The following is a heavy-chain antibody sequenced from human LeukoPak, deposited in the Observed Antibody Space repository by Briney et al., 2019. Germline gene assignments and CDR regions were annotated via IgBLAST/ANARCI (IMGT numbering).Heavy chain of an antibody. D-gene: IGHD2-15*01. V-gene: IGHV3-66*02. J-gene: IGHJ6*03. CDR3: ARGSAYCSGGSCYFPPYYYYYMDV. CDR2: IYSGGST. Sequence: GGSLRRSCAASGFTVSSNYMSWVRQAPGKGLEWVSVIYSGGSTYDADSVKGRFTISRDNSKNTLYLQMNSLRAEDTAVYYCARGSAYCSGGSCYFPPYYYYYMDVWGKGTTVTVSS. CDR1: GFTVSSNY.